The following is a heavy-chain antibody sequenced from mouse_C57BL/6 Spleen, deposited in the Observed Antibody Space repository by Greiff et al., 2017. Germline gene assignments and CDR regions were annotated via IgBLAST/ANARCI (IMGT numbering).Heavy chain of an antibody. Sequence: QVQLQQPGAELVRPGSSVKLSCKASGYTFTSYWMHWVKQRPIQGLEWIGNIDPSDSETHYNQKFKDKATLTVDKSSSTAYMQLSSLTSEDSAVYYCARRDYDGGKGYFDVWGTGTTVTVSS. V-gene: IGHV1-52*01. CDR2: IDPSDSET. CDR3: ARRDYDGGKGYFDV. CDR1: GYTFTSYW. D-gene: IGHD2-4*01. J-gene: IGHJ1*03.